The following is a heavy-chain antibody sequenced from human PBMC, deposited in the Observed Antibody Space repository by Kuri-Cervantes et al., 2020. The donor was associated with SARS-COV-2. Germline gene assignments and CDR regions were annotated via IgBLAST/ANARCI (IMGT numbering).Heavy chain of an antibody. CDR1: GFTFSSYA. J-gene: IGHJ6*02. D-gene: IGHD3/OR15-3a*01. Sequence: SLKISCAASGFTFSSYAMHWVRQAPGKGLEWVAVISYDGSNKYYADSVKGRFTISRDNSKNTLYLQMNSLRAEDTAVYYCAKDITPNPYDFGPGLDVWGQGTPVTVSS. V-gene: IGHV3-30-3*01. CDR3: AKDITPNPYDFGPGLDV. CDR2: ISYDGSNK.